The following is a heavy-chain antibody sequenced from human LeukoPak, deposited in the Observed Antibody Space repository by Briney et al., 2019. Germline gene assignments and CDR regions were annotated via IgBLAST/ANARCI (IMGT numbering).Heavy chain of an antibody. D-gene: IGHD2-15*01. CDR1: GGSISSYY. V-gene: IGHV4-59*08. Sequence: SETLSLTCTVSGGSISSYYWSWIRQPPGKGLEWIGSIYHSGNTYYTPSLKSRVIILVDTSKNQFSLQLGSVTPTDTAVYYCARAGYCSGVSCYSAVPGKYWGQGALVTVSS. J-gene: IGHJ4*02. CDR3: ARAGYCSGVSCYSAVPGKY. CDR2: IYHSGNT.